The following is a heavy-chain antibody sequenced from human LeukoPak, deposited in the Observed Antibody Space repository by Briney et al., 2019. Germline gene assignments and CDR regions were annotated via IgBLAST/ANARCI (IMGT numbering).Heavy chain of an antibody. CDR3: ARGGYCSGGSCYWLAFDI. D-gene: IGHD2-15*01. V-gene: IGHV3-53*04. Sequence: GGSLRLSCAASGFTVSSNYMSWVRQAPGKGLEWVSVIYSGGSTYYSDSVKGRFTIYRHNSKNTLYLQMNSLRAEDTAVYYCARGGYCSGGSCYWLAFDIWGQGTMVTVSS. CDR1: GFTVSSNY. CDR2: IYSGGST. J-gene: IGHJ3*02.